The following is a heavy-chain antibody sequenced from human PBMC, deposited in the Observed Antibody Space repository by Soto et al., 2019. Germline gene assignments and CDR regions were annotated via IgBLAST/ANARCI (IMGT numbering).Heavy chain of an antibody. J-gene: IGHJ4*02. CDR1: RFRCSSSW. CDR2: ISYDGGSE. V-gene: IGHV3-30*18. Sequence: PGGSLRLSCAISRFRCSSSWMSWGCQAPGEGLDRVATISYDGGSEYYADSGKGRFTIARDNSKNTMYLQMNSLSPDDTAVYYCAKDPFPKSESYPGYWGQGTLVTVSS. D-gene: IGHD1-26*01. CDR3: AKDPFPKSESYPGY.